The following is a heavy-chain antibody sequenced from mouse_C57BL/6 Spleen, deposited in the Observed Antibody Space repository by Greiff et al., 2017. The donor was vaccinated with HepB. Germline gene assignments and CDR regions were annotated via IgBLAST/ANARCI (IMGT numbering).Heavy chain of an antibody. D-gene: IGHD2-1*01. CDR1: GYTFTDYE. CDR2: IDPETGGT. CDR3: TRYGNYSGY. J-gene: IGHJ2*01. V-gene: IGHV1-15*01. Sequence: QVQLKESGAELVRPGASVTLSCKASGYTFTDYEMHWVKQTPVHGLEWIGAIDPETGGTAYNQKFKGKAILTADKSSSTAYMELRSLTSEDSAVYYCTRYGNYSGYWGQGTTLTVSS.